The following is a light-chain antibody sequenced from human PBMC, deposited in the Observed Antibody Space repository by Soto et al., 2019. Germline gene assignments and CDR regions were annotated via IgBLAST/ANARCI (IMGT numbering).Light chain of an antibody. CDR2: DVS. CDR3: SSYTSSSTLVYV. CDR1: SSDVSGYNY. J-gene: IGLJ1*01. V-gene: IGLV2-14*01. Sequence: QSALTQPASVSGSPGQSITISCTGTSSDVSGYNYVSWYQHHPGKAPKVMIYDVSDRPSGVSDRFSGSKSGNTASLTISGLQAEDEADYYCSSYTSSSTLVYVFGTGTKLTVL.